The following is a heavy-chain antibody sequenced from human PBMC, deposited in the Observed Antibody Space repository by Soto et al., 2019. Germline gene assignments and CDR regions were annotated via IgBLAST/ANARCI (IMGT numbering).Heavy chain of an antibody. CDR3: TRMESFGSLNWFDP. CDR2: MNPGSGDT. CDR1: GYTFTNND. V-gene: IGHV1-8*02. Sequence: ASVKVSCKASGYTFTNNDVSWVRQATGQGLEWMGWMNPGSGDTGYAQKFQGRVTMTRDISIATAYMELNSLTSEDTAIYYCTRMESFGSLNWFDPWGQGTLVTVSS. J-gene: IGHJ5*02. D-gene: IGHD5-18*01.